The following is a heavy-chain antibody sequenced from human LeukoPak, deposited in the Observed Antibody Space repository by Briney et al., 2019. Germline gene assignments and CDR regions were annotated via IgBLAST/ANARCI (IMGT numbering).Heavy chain of an antibody. CDR1: GGSISSYY. V-gene: IGHV4-34*01. CDR2: INHSGST. D-gene: IGHD1-26*01. CDR3: ARGPVGATTRFDY. J-gene: IGHJ4*02. Sequence: SETLSLTCTVSGGSISSYYWSWIRQPPGKGLEWIGEINHSGSTNYNPSLKSRVTISVDTSKNQFSPTLSSVTAADTAVYYCARGPVGATTRFDYWGQGTLVTVFS.